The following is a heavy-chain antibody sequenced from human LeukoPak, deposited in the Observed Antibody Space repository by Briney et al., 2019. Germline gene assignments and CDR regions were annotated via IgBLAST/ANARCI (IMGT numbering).Heavy chain of an antibody. Sequence: RVSCKASGYTFTGKFIHWVRQAPGKGLEWVAVISYDGSYKYYADSVQGRFTISRDNSKNTLYLQMNSLRPDDTAVYYCAKWDFDYWGQGTLVTVSS. J-gene: IGHJ4*02. CDR3: AKWDFDY. V-gene: IGHV3-30*18. CDR2: ISYDGSYK. CDR1: GYTFTGKF.